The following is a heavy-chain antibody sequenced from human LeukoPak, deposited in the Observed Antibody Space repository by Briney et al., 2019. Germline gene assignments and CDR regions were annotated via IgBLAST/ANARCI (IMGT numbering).Heavy chain of an antibody. CDR2: INPNSGGT. D-gene: IGHD3-16*02. V-gene: IGHV1-2*06. J-gene: IGHJ1*01. Sequence: GASVKVSCKASGYTFTSYGISWVRQAPGQGLEWMGRINPNSGGTNYAQKFQGRVTMTRDTSISTAYMELSRLRSDDTAVYYCARDSHDYVWGSHRSHGYFQHWGQGTLVTVSS. CDR1: GYTFTSYG. CDR3: ARDSHDYVWGSHRSHGYFQH.